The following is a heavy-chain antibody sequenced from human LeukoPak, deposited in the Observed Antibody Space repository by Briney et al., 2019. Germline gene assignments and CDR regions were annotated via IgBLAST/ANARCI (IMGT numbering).Heavy chain of an antibody. V-gene: IGHV3-20*04. CDR1: GSTFDDYG. D-gene: IGHD3-22*01. J-gene: IGHJ3*02. Sequence: PGGSLRLSCAASGSTFDDYGMSWVRQAPGKGLEWVSGINWNGGSTGYADSVKGRFTISRDNAKNSLYLQMNSLRAEDTALYYCARGGGYYDSSGYHDAFDIWGQGTMVTVSS. CDR3: ARGGGYYDSSGYHDAFDI. CDR2: INWNGGST.